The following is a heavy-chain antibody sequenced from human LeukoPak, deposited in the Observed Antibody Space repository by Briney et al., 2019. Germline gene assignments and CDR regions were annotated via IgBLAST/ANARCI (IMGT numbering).Heavy chain of an antibody. J-gene: IGHJ4*02. CDR3: ARGGYCISTNCYTPHFDY. V-gene: IGHV3-7*01. CDR2: IKQEGSER. CDR1: GFSFRSYW. Sequence: GGSLRLSCAASGFSFRSYWMSWVRQAPGKGLEWVANIKQEGSERYYVDSVKGRFTISRDNVKNSVYLQMNSLRAEDTAVYYCARGGYCISTNCYTPHFDYWGQGTLVTVSS. D-gene: IGHD2-2*01.